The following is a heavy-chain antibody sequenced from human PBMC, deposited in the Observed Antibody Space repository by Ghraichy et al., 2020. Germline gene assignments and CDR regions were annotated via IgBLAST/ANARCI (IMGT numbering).Heavy chain of an antibody. V-gene: IGHV4-59*08. Sequence: SETLSLTCTVSGASISTYYWSWIRQPPGQGLEWIGYISSRGSTNCNPSLKSRVTISVDTSKNQFSLKLNSLTAADTAVYYCARHGQGYYDSSGYYSDWGQGTLVTVSS. CDR2: ISSRGST. CDR1: GASISTYY. J-gene: IGHJ4*02. CDR3: ARHGQGYYDSSGYYSD. D-gene: IGHD3-22*01.